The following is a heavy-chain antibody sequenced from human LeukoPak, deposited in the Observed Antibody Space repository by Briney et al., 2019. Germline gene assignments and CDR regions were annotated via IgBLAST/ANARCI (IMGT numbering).Heavy chain of an antibody. J-gene: IGHJ4*02. D-gene: IGHD4-17*01. Sequence: PSETLSLTCTVSSGSISSGGYYWSWIRQPPGKGPEWIGYISHSGNTYYNPSLKSRVTISVDTSKNQFSLKLSSVTAADTAVYYCATYGDYAFDCWGQGTLVTVS. V-gene: IGHV4-31*03. CDR3: ATYGDYAFDC. CDR1: SGSISSGGYY. CDR2: ISHSGNT.